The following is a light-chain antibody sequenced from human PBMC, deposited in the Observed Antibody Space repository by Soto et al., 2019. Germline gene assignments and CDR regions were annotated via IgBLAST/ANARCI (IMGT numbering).Light chain of an antibody. V-gene: IGLV2-8*01. CDR3: GTWDSSLSAAHDA. CDR2: EVS. J-gene: IGLJ1*01. CDR1: SSDVGGYNY. Sequence: QSALTQPPSASGSPGQSVTISCTGTSSDVGGYNYVSWYQQHPGKAPKVMMYEVSKRPSGVPDRFSGSKSGNTASLTVSGLQAEDEADYYCGTWDSSLSAAHDAFGTGTKVTVL.